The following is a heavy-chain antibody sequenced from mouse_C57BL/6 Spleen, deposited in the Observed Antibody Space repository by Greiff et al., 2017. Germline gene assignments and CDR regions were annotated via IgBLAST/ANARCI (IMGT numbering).Heavy chain of an antibody. CDR1: GYTFTSYW. CDR3: TRGELLRGFYAMDY. Sequence: QVQLQQPGAELVKPGASVKLSCKASGYTFTSYWMHWVKQRPGRGLEWIGRIDPNSGGTKYNEKFKSKATLTVDKPSSAAYMRRSSLTSEASAVYYCTRGELLRGFYAMDYWGQGTSVTVSS. CDR2: IDPNSGGT. V-gene: IGHV1-72*01. D-gene: IGHD1-1*01. J-gene: IGHJ4*01.